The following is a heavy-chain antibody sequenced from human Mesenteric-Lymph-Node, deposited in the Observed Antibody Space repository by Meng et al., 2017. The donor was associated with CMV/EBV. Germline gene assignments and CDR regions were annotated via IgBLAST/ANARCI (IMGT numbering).Heavy chain of an antibody. CDR1: GYTFTGYY. Sequence: ASVKVSCKASGYTFTGYYMHWVRQAPGQGLEWMGWINPNSGGTNYAQKFQGRVTMTRDTSISTAYMELSRLRSDDTAVYYCAREGGGQTGTTYYFDYWGQGTLVTV. D-gene: IGHD1-7*01. J-gene: IGHJ4*02. CDR2: INPNSGGT. CDR3: AREGGGQTGTTYYFDY. V-gene: IGHV1-2*02.